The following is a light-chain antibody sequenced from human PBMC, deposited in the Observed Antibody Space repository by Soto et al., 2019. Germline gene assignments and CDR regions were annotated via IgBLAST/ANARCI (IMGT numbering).Light chain of an antibody. Sequence: QSVLTQAPSASGTPGQRVTISCSGSSSNIGSNTVNWYQQLPGTAPKLLMYSNNQRPSGVPDRFSGSKSGTSASLAISGLQSEDEADYYCAAWDDSLNGRVFGGGTTLTVL. CDR3: AAWDDSLNGRV. V-gene: IGLV1-44*01. CDR2: SNN. CDR1: SSNIGSNT. J-gene: IGLJ3*02.